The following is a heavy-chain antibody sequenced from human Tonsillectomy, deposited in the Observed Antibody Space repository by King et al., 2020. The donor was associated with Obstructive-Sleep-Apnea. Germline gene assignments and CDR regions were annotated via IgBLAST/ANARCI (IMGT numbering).Heavy chain of an antibody. J-gene: IGHJ2*01. Sequence: VQLVESGGGVVQPGRSLRLSCAASGFTFSDYAMHWVRQAPGKGLEWVSVISYDGINKYYADSVEGRFTISRDNSKNTLYLQMNSLRAEDTAVYYCTRDPELYHCSSASKYFDLWGRGTLVTVSS. CDR1: GFTFSDYA. CDR2: ISYDGINK. CDR3: TRDPELYHCSSASKYFDL. V-gene: IGHV3-30*04. D-gene: IGHD3-3*01.